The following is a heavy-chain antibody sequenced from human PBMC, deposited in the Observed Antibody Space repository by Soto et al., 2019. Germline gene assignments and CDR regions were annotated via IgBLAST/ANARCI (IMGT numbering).Heavy chain of an antibody. Sequence: GGSLRLSCAASGFTFSSYGMHWVRQAPGKGLEWVAVIWYDGSNKYYADSVKGRFTISRDNSKNTLYLQMNSLRAEDTAVYYCASGEMATTAAFDIWGQGTMVTVSS. J-gene: IGHJ3*02. CDR3: ASGEMATTAAFDI. CDR2: IWYDGSNK. CDR1: GFTFSSYG. V-gene: IGHV3-33*01. D-gene: IGHD1-1*01.